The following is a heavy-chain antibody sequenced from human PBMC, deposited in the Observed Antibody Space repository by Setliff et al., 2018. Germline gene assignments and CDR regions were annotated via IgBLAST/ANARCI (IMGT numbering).Heavy chain of an antibody. CDR3: ARGKMDVVAVAGKYCVMDV. V-gene: IGHV1-3*01. J-gene: IGHJ6*02. CDR2: INAGNGIT. CDR1: GYTFSTYA. D-gene: IGHD6-19*01. Sequence: GASVKVSCKASGYTFSTYAIHWVRQAHGQRPDWMGWINAGNGITKYSQKFQGRVTITADESTTTAYMELSSLRVEDTAIYYCARGKMDVVAVAGKYCVMDVWGQGTTVTV.